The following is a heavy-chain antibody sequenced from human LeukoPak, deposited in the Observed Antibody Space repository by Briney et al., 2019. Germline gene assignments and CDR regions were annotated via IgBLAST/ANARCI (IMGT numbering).Heavy chain of an antibody. CDR1: GFTFSTYS. J-gene: IGHJ4*02. CDR2: ISWNSGSI. Sequence: GGSLRLSCAASGFTFSTYSMNWVRQAPGKGLEWVSGISWNSGSIGYADSVKGRFTISRDNAKNSLYLQMNSLRAEDTALYYCAKDFTSDAGHFDYWGQGTLVTVSS. D-gene: IGHD2-2*01. CDR3: AKDFTSDAGHFDY. V-gene: IGHV3-9*01.